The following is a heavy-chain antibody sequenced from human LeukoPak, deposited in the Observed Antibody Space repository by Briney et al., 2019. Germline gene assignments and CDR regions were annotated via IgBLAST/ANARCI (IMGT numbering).Heavy chain of an antibody. J-gene: IGHJ4*02. CDR3: AKPVGATAY. Sequence: EWVSAISGSGGSTYYADSVKGRFTISRDNSKNTLYLQMNSLRAEDTAVYYCAKPVGATAYWGQGTLVTVSS. D-gene: IGHD1-26*01. CDR2: ISGSGGST. V-gene: IGHV3-23*01.